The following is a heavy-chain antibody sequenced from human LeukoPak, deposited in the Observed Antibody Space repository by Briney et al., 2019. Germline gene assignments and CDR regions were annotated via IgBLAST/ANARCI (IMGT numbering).Heavy chain of an antibody. J-gene: IGHJ4*02. V-gene: IGHV4-61*08. D-gene: IGHD3-3*01. CDR1: GGSISSGGYY. CDR3: AGSRVWSGYWGNFDY. CDR2: IYHSGST. Sequence: PSETLSLTCTVSGGSISSGGYYWSWIRQPPGKGLEWIGYIYHSGSTNYNPSLKSRVTILVDTSNNQFSLELNSVTAADTAVYYCAGSRVWSGYWGNFDYWGQGTLVTVSS.